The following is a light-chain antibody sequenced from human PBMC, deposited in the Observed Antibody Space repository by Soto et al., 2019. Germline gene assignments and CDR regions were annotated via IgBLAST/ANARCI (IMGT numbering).Light chain of an antibody. Sequence: ETVMTQSPATLSVSPGERATLSCRASQNINRNLAWYQQKPGQAPRLLIYGASTRVTGIPVRFSGSGSGTQFTLTISSLQSEDLAVYYCQQYNEWPPLTFGGGTKVEIK. J-gene: IGKJ4*01. V-gene: IGKV3D-15*01. CDR2: GAS. CDR3: QQYNEWPPLT. CDR1: QNINRN.